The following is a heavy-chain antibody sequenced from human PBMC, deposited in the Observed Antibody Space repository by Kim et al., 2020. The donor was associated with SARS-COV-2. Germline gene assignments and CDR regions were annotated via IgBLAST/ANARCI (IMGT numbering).Heavy chain of an antibody. V-gene: IGHV1-69*13. Sequence: SVKVSCKASGGTFSSYAISWVRQAPGQGLEWMGGIIPIFGTANYAQKFQGRVTITADESTSTAYMELSSLRSEDTAVYYCARGQGSSGWYLYYFDYWGQGTLVTVSS. D-gene: IGHD6-19*01. CDR1: GGTFSSYA. CDR2: IIPIFGTA. J-gene: IGHJ4*02. CDR3: ARGQGSSGWYLYYFDY.